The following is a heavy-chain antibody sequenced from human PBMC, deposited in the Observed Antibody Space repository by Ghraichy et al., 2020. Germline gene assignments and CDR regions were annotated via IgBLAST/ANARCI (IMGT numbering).Heavy chain of an antibody. D-gene: IGHD6-13*01. V-gene: IGHV3-11*06. Sequence: GGSLRLSCAASGFTFSDYYMSWIRLAPGKGLEWLSYISSSGGYTNYADSVKGRFTISRDNAKHSLYLQMNSLRAEDTAVYFCARAGIGYSSSWYNYWGQGTLVTVSS. J-gene: IGHJ4*02. CDR3: ARAGIGYSSSWYNY. CDR1: GFTFSDYY. CDR2: ISSSGGYT.